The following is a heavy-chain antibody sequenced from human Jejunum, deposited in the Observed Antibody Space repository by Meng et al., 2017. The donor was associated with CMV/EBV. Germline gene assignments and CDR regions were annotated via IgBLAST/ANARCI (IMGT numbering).Heavy chain of an antibody. Sequence: WVRQAPGNGLEWVSYISSSGSTIYYADSVKGRFTISRDNAKNSLYLQMNSLRAEDTAVYYCARDLVVVPAAMGVYYYYGMDVWGQGTTVTVSS. V-gene: IGHV3-11*04. CDR3: ARDLVVVPAAMGVYYYYGMDV. CDR2: ISSSGSTI. J-gene: IGHJ6*02. D-gene: IGHD2-2*01.